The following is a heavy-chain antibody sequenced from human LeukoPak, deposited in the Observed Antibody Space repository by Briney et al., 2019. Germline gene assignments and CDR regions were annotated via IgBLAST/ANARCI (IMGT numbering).Heavy chain of an antibody. D-gene: IGHD2-8*01. J-gene: IGHJ5*02. CDR2: INHSGST. CDR1: GGSFSGYY. V-gene: IGHV4-34*01. CDR3: ARHLIVLMVYAIRPNNWFDP. Sequence: SETLSLTCAVYGGSFSGYYWSWIRQPPGKGLEWIGEINHSGSTNYNPSLKSRVTISVDTSKNQFSLKLSSVTAADTAVYYCARHLIVLMVYAIRPNNWFDPWGQGTLVTVSS.